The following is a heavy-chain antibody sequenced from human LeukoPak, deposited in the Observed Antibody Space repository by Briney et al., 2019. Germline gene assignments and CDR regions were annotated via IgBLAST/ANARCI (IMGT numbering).Heavy chain of an antibody. CDR3: ARDGSLDY. CDR2: INPNSGGT. V-gene: IGHV1-2*02. CDR1: VYTFTGYY. Sequence: ASVKVSCKASVYTFTGYYMHWLRQAPGQGLEWMGWINPNSGGTNYAQKFQGRVTLTRNTSISTAYMELSSLRSDDTAVYYCARDGSLDYWGQGTLVTVSS. J-gene: IGHJ4*02. D-gene: IGHD6-13*01.